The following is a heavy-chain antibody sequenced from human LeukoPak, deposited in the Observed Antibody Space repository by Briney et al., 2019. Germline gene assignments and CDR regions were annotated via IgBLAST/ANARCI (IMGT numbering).Heavy chain of an antibody. D-gene: IGHD6-13*01. J-gene: IGHJ4*02. CDR1: GGSISSSSYY. V-gene: IGHV4-39*07. Sequence: PSETLSLTCTVSGGSISSSSYYWGWIRQPPGKGLEWIGSIYYSGSTYYNPSLKSRVTISVDTSKNQFSLKVSSVPAADTAVYYCAGELWIAASGTLAFDYWGQGTLVTVSS. CDR3: AGELWIAASGTLAFDY. CDR2: IYYSGST.